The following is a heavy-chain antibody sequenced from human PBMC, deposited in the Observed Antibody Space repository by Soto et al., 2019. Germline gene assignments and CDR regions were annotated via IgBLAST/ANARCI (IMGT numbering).Heavy chain of an antibody. CDR3: ARLRGYSYGYADY. J-gene: IGHJ4*02. Sequence: QVQLQESGPGLVKPSETLSLTCTVSGGSISSYYWSWIRQPPGKGLEWIGYIYYSGSTNYNPSLKSRVTISVDTSKNQFSLKLSSVTAADTAVYYCARLRGYSYGYADYWGQGTLVTVSS. V-gene: IGHV4-59*08. D-gene: IGHD5-18*01. CDR2: IYYSGST. CDR1: GGSISSYY.